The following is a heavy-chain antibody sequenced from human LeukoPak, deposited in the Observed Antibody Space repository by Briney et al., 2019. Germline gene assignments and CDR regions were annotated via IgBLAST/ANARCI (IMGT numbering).Heavy chain of an antibody. Sequence: GGSLRLSCAASGFTLSSYAMSWVRQGPGKGLEWVSAISVSGNTYHADSVKGRFTISRDSSKNTLYLQMNSLRAEDTAVYYCAELGITMIGGVWGKGTTVTISS. CDR1: GFTLSSYA. V-gene: IGHV3-23*01. D-gene: IGHD3-10*02. J-gene: IGHJ6*04. CDR3: AELGITMIGGV. CDR2: ISVSGNT.